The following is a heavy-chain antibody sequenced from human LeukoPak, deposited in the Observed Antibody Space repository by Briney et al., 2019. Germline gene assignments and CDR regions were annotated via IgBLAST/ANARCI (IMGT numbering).Heavy chain of an antibody. CDR3: ARQEISSSNYGLDY. Sequence: SETLSLTCTVSGASISSYFWHWIRHPAGKGLEWIGSVSSSGTTNYNPSLRSRVTMSVDTSRSQLPLNLNSMTAADTAVYFCARQEISSSNYGLDYWGQGTLVTVSS. V-gene: IGHV4-4*07. J-gene: IGHJ4*02. D-gene: IGHD6-13*01. CDR2: VSSSGTT. CDR1: GASISSYF.